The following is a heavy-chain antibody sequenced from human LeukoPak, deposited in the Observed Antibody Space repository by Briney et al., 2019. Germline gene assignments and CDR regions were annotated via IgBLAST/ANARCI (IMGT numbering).Heavy chain of an antibody. CDR1: GGSFSGYY. V-gene: IGHV4-34*01. CDR3: ARGFGGYYMPYYFDY. Sequence: SETLSLTCAVYGGSFSGYYWSWIRQPPGKGLEWIGEINHSGSTNYNPSLKSRVTISVDTSKNQFSLKLSSVTAADTAVYYCARGFGGYYMPYYFDYWGQGTLVTVSS. D-gene: IGHD3-3*01. CDR2: INHSGST. J-gene: IGHJ4*02.